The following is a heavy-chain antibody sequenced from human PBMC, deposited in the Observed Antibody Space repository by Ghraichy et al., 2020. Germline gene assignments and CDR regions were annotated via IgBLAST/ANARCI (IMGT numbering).Heavy chain of an antibody. CDR2: ISSDEISA. J-gene: IGHJ1*01. V-gene: IGHV3-74*01. D-gene: IGHD3-10*01. CDR1: GFTFSASW. Sequence: GGLRLSCAASGFTFSASWMHWVRQPPGKGLVWVALISSDEISAFYADSVKGRFTISRDNAKNTLYLHMNSLTLEDTAIYYCARELPLTIVGNEYFQYWGQGTLVTVSS. CDR3: ARELPLTIVGNEYFQY.